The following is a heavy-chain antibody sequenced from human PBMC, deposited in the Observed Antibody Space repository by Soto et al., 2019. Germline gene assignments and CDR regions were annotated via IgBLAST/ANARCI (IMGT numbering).Heavy chain of an antibody. V-gene: IGHV1-3*01. CDR2: INAGNGNT. Sequence: GASVKVSCKASGYTFTSYAMHWVRQAPGQRLEWMGWINAGNGNTKYSQKFQGRVTITRDTSASTAYMELSSLRSEDTAVYYCARDHLPYYYDSSGYPQAFDYWGQGTLVTVSS. J-gene: IGHJ4*02. D-gene: IGHD3-22*01. CDR3: ARDHLPYYYDSSGYPQAFDY. CDR1: GYTFTSYA.